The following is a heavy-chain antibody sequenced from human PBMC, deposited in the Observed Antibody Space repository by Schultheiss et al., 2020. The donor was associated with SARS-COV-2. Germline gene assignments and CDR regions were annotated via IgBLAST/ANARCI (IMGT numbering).Heavy chain of an antibody. CDR2: IWYDGSNK. Sequence: GESLKISCAASGFTFSSYGMHWVRQAPGKGLEWVAVIWYDGSNKYYADSVKGRFTISRDNSKNTLYLQMNSLRAEDTAVYYCTTDSSLAVAGTDYWGQGTLVTVSS. D-gene: IGHD6-19*01. V-gene: IGHV3-33*01. CDR1: GFTFSSYG. J-gene: IGHJ4*02. CDR3: TTDSSLAVAGTDY.